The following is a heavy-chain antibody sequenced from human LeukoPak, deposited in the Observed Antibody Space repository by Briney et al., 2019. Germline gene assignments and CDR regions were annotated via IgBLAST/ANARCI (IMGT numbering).Heavy chain of an antibody. CDR3: ARAEDNSYGYV. D-gene: IGHD5-18*01. Sequence: ASVKVSCTASGGTFSSYAISRVRQAPGQGLEWMGGIIPIFGTANYAQKFQGRVTITADESTSTAYMELSSLRSEDTAVYYCARAEDNSYGYVWGQGTLVTVSS. CDR2: IIPIFGTA. J-gene: IGHJ4*02. CDR1: GGTFSSYA. V-gene: IGHV1-69*13.